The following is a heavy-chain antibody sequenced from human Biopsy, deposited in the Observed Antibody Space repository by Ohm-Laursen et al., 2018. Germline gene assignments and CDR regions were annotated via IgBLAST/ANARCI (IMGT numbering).Heavy chain of an antibody. CDR1: GYTFTSHD. CDR2: MSPNTGNT. CDR3: ARWETTLGRSLDS. Sequence: GSSVKVSCKASGYTFTSHDINWVRQATGQGLKWMGWMSPNTGNTVYAQRFQDRVTMTSDTSTGTAYMELTSLTSDDTAVYFCARWETTLGRSLDSWGQGTLVAVSS. D-gene: IGHD1-26*01. J-gene: IGHJ4*02. V-gene: IGHV1-8*01.